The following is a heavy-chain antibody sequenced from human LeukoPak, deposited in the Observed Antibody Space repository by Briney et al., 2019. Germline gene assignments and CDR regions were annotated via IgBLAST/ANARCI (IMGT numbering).Heavy chain of an antibody. CDR1: VFSFSGHW. Sequence: GGSLRLSCAASVFSFSGHWMHWARQLPWKGLVWVSRISPTGSTTSYADSVKGRFTVSRDNAKNTLYLQVNNLRAEDTAVYYCARGPSSNWSGLDFWGQGTLLTVSS. V-gene: IGHV3-74*01. CDR3: ARGPSSNWSGLDF. CDR2: ISPTGSTT. J-gene: IGHJ4*02. D-gene: IGHD6-13*01.